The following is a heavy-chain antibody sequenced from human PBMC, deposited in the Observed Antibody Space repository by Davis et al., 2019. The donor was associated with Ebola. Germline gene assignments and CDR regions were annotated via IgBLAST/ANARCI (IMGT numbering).Heavy chain of an antibody. CDR3: ARGGSHTHYYGMDV. J-gene: IGHJ6*02. CDR2: ISAYNCNT. D-gene: IGHD2-15*01. Sequence: AASVKVSCKASGYTFTSYGISWVRQAPGQGLEWMGWISAYNCNTNYAQKLQGRVTMTRDTSTSTVYMELSSLRSEDTAVYYCARGGSHTHYYGMDVWGQGTTVTVS. CDR1: GYTFTSYG. V-gene: IGHV1-18*01.